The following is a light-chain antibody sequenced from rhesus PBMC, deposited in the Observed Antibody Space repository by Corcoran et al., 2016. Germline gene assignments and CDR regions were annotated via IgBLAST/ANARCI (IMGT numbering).Light chain of an antibody. CDR2: GAS. J-gene: IGKJ2*01. CDR1: QTVSRS. CDR3: QHYTIWPYT. V-gene: IGKV3-42*03. Sequence: IVMTQSPATLSLSQGERATLSCRASQTVSRSLAWYQQKPGQPPRPLIYGASTRATGIPDRFSGSGSGTVFTLTSSSLEPEDFAVYYCQHYTIWPYTFGQGTKVEI.